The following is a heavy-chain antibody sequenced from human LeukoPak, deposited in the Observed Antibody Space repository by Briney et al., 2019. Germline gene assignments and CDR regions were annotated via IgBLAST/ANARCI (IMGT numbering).Heavy chain of an antibody. V-gene: IGHV3-33*01. Sequence: GGSLRLSCAASGFTFGSYGMHWVRQAPGKGLEWVAVIWHDGSNTSYADSVKGRFTISRDNSKNTLYLQMNSLRAEDTAVYYCARDGVNCSGAGCYSFFAFDIWGQGTMVTVSS. J-gene: IGHJ3*02. CDR2: IWHDGSNT. D-gene: IGHD2-15*01. CDR3: ARDGVNCSGAGCYSFFAFDI. CDR1: GFTFGSYG.